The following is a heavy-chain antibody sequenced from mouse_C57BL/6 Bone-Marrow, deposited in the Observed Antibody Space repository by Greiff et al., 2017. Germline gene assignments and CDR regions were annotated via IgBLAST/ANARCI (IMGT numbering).Heavy chain of an antibody. D-gene: IGHD1-1*01. CDR2: INPSNGGT. V-gene: IGHV1-53*01. J-gene: IGHJ4*01. CDR3: ARSGYYYGSSRYYYAMDY. CDR1: GYTFTSYW. Sequence: QVQLQQPGTELVKPGASVKLSCKASGYTFTSYWMHWVKQRPGQGLEWIGNINPSNGGTNYNEKFKSKATLTVDKSSSTAYMQLSSLTSEGSAVYYCARSGYYYGSSRYYYAMDYWGQGTSVTVSS.